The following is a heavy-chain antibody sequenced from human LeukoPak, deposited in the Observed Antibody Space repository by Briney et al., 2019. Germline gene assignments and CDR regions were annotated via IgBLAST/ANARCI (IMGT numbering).Heavy chain of an antibody. Sequence: GASVKVSCKASGYTFIVYGVSWVRQAPGQGLEWMGWINPNSGGTNYAQKFQGWVTMTRDTSISTAYMELSRLRSDDTAVYYCARDPGYSGYELGFDYWGQGTLVTVSS. V-gene: IGHV1-2*04. D-gene: IGHD5-12*01. CDR2: INPNSGGT. J-gene: IGHJ4*02. CDR1: GYTFIVYG. CDR3: ARDPGYSGYELGFDY.